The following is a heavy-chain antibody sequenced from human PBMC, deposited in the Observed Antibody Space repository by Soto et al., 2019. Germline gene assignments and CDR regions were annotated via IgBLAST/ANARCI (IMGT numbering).Heavy chain of an antibody. D-gene: IGHD2-21*02. Sequence: QITLKESGPTLVKPTQTLTLTCTFSWFSLSTSGVGVGWIRQPPGKALEWLELIYWDDAKRYSPSLNSRLTITKDTTTNQAVITMTNMETVDTSKYYCAHSYCGGDCYSRWFDPWGQGTLVTVSS. CDR1: WFSLSTSGVG. CDR2: IYWDDAK. V-gene: IGHV2-5*02. CDR3: AHSYCGGDCYSRWFDP. J-gene: IGHJ5*02.